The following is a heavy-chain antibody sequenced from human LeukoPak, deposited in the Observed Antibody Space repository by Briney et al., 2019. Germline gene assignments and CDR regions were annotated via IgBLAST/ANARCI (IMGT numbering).Heavy chain of an antibody. J-gene: IGHJ6*02. CDR2: IYTNGNT. V-gene: IGHV4-4*07. CDR1: GGSISNYY. D-gene: IGHD4-17*01. Sequence: KPSETLSLTCTVSGGSISNYYWTWIRQPAGKGLEWIGRIYTNGNTNYNPSLKSRVTMSVDTSKNQFFLKLTSVTAADTAVYYCARGGGGDYVPYYYYGMDVWGQGTTVTVSS. CDR3: ARGGGGDYVPYYYYGMDV.